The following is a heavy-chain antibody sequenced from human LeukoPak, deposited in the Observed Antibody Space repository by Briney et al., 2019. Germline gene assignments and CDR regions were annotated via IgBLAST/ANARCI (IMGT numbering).Heavy chain of an antibody. J-gene: IGHJ3*02. CDR2: INHSGST. Sequence: PSETLSLTCAVYGGSFSGYYWSWIRQPPGKGLEWIGEINHSGSTNYNSSLKSRVTISVDTSKNQFSLKLSSVTAADTAVYYCARATYYDFWSGYFGGSPRDAFDIWGQGTMVTVSS. V-gene: IGHV4-34*01. CDR3: ARATYYDFWSGYFGGSPRDAFDI. D-gene: IGHD3-3*01. CDR1: GGSFSGYY.